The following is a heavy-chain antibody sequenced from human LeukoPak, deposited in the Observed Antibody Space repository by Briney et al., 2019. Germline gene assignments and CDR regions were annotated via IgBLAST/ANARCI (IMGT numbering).Heavy chain of an antibody. CDR1: GFTFSRYN. Sequence: PGGSLRLSCAASGFTFSRYNIHWVRQAPGQGLEWMAVISYDERNEYYADSVKGRFTISRDKSKNTLYLQMNSLRAEDTAVYYCAREVRYDSGRYYLAYWGQGTLVTVSS. V-gene: IGHV3-30*04. CDR2: ISYDERNE. CDR3: AREVRYDSGRYYLAY. D-gene: IGHD3-22*01. J-gene: IGHJ4*02.